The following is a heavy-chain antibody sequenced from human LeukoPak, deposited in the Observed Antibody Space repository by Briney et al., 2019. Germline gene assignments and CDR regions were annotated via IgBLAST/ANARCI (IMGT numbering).Heavy chain of an antibody. CDR2: ISSSSSYI. Sequence: GGSLRLSCAASGFTFSSYSMNWVRQAPGKGLEWVSSISSSSSYIYYADSVKGRFTISRDNAKNSLYLQMNSLRAEDTAVYYCARCARRGGSYRLEYFDYWGQGTLVTVSS. J-gene: IGHJ4*02. V-gene: IGHV3-21*01. CDR3: ARCARRGGSYRLEYFDY. CDR1: GFTFSSYS. D-gene: IGHD3-16*02.